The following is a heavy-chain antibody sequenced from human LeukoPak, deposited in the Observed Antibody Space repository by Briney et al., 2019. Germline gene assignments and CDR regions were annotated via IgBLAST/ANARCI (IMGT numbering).Heavy chain of an antibody. J-gene: IGHJ3*01. V-gene: IGHV2-5*02. D-gene: IGHD3-22*01. Sequence: ASGPTLLNPTQTLTLTCSFSGFSLSNSEVGVGWIRQPPGKALEWLAVIHWDDDKRFSRSLKSRLTITKDTAKNQVALTLSNMDPVDTGTYHCARTRSSGYYDAFDVWGQGTMVIVSS. CDR1: GFSLSNSEVG. CDR2: IHWDDDK. CDR3: ARTRSSGYYDAFDV.